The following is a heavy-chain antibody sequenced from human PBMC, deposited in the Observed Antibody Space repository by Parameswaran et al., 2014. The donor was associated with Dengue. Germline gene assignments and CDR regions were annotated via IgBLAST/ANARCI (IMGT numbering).Heavy chain of an antibody. CDR3: ARTSIAARWGILDY. J-gene: IGHJ4*02. V-gene: IGHV4-59*01. Sequence: WIRQPPGKGLEWIGYIYYSGSTNYNPSLKSRVTISVDRSKNQFSLKVSSVTAADTAVYYCARTSIAARWGILDYWGQGILVTVSS. D-gene: IGHD6-6*01. CDR2: IYYSGST.